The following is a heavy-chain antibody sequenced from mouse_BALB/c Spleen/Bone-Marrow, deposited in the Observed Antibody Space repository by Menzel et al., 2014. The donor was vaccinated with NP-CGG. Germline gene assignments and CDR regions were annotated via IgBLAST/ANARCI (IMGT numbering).Heavy chain of an antibody. Sequence: QVQLKQSGAELMKPGASVKIPCKATGYTFSSYWIEWVKQRPGHGLEWIGEILPGSDTSNYNEKFKGKATFTADTSSNTAHMQLSSLTSEDSAAYYCARGLYGNYGEWGQGTSVTVFS. V-gene: IGHV1-9*01. CDR2: ILPGSDTS. CDR3: ARGLYGNYGE. J-gene: IGHJ4*01. CDR1: GYTFSSYW. D-gene: IGHD2-1*01.